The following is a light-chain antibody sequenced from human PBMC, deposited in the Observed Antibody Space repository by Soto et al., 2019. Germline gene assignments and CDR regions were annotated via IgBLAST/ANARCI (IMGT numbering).Light chain of an antibody. V-gene: IGKV3-20*01. Sequence: EIVLTQSPGTLSLSPGDRATLSCRASQSVSSNYLAWYQQKPGQAPRLLIYGASSRATGIPDRFSGSGSGTDFTLTISRLEPEDFAVYYCQRYGTSLTLTFGGGTKV. J-gene: IGKJ4*01. CDR3: QRYGTSLTLT. CDR1: QSVSSNY. CDR2: GAS.